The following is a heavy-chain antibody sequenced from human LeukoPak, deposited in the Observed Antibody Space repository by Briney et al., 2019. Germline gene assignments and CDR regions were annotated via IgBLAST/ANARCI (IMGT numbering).Heavy chain of an antibody. J-gene: IGHJ6*02. D-gene: IGHD2-2*01. Sequence: PSETLSLTCTVSGGSISSSNCYWGWIRQPPGKGLEWIGEINHSGSTNYNPSLKSRVTISVDTSKNQFSLKLSPVTAADTAVYYCARAVQVLWVPSWPYYYYGMDVWGQGTTVTVSS. CDR1: GGSISSSNCY. CDR2: INHSGST. CDR3: ARAVQVLWVPSWPYYYYGMDV. V-gene: IGHV4-39*07.